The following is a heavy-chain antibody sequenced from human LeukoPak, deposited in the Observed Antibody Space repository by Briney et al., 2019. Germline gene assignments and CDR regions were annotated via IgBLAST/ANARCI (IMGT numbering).Heavy chain of an antibody. CDR2: INHSGST. Sequence: SEILSLTCAVYGGSFSGHYWTWIRQPPGKGLEWIGEINHSGSTNYNPSLKSRVTISVDTSKNQFSLKLSSVTAADTAVYYCARDGGYCSSTSCYVGFDYWGQGTLVTVSS. D-gene: IGHD2-2*01. CDR3: ARDGGYCSSTSCYVGFDY. CDR1: GGSFSGHY. V-gene: IGHV4-34*01. J-gene: IGHJ4*02.